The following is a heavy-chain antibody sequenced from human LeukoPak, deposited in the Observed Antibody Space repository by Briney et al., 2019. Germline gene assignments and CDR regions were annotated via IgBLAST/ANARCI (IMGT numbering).Heavy chain of an antibody. CDR3: ARGGGQVLRYFDWLLPHDY. V-gene: IGHV1-3*01. CDR2: INAGNGNT. Sequence: ASVKVSCKASGYTFTSYGMHWVREAPGQRLEWMGWINAGNGNTKYSQKFQGRVTITRDTSASTAYMELSSLRSEDTAVYYCARGGGQVLRYFDWLLPHDYWGQGTLVTVSS. D-gene: IGHD3-9*01. CDR1: GYTFTSYG. J-gene: IGHJ4*02.